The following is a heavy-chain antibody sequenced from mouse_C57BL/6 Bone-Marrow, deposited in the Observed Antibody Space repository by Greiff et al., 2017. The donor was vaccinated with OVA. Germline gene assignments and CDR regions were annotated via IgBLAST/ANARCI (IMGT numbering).Heavy chain of an antibody. CDR2: IYPRSGNT. CDR1: GYTFTSYG. V-gene: IGHV1-81*01. D-gene: IGHD2-3*01. Sequence: VQLQESGAELARPGASVKLSCKASGYTFTSYGISWVKQRTGQGLEWIGEIYPRSGNTYYNEKFKGKATLTADKSSSTAYMELRSLTSEDSAVYFCARKRAVRWLLRYVYWGQGTTLTVSA. J-gene: IGHJ2*01. CDR3: ARKRAVRWLLRYVY.